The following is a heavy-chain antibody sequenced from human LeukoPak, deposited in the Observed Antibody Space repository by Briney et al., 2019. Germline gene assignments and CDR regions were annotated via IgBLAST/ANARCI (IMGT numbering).Heavy chain of an antibody. D-gene: IGHD3-10*01. V-gene: IGHV3-21*01. J-gene: IGHJ4*02. CDR1: GFTFSSYS. Sequence: GGSLRLSCAASGFTFSSYSMNWVRQAPGKGLEWVSSISSSSSYIYYADSVKGRFTISRDNAKNSLYLQMNSLRAEDTAVYYCARDLGYYGSGIHLFDYWGQGTLVTVSS. CDR2: ISSSSSYI. CDR3: ARDLGYYGSGIHLFDY.